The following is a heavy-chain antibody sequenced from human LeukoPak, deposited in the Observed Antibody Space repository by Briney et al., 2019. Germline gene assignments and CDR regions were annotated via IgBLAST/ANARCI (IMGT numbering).Heavy chain of an antibody. V-gene: IGHV3-30*19. CDR1: GFTFSSYG. D-gene: IGHD3-10*01. J-gene: IGHJ6*02. CDR3: ASQGGLLWFGELSGGMDV. CDR2: ISYDGSNK. Sequence: GGSLRLSCAASGFTFSSYGMHWVRQAPGKGLEWVAVISYDGSNKYYADSVKGRFTISRDNSKNTLYLQMNSLRAEDTAVYYCASQGGLLWFGELSGGMDVWGQGTTVTVSS.